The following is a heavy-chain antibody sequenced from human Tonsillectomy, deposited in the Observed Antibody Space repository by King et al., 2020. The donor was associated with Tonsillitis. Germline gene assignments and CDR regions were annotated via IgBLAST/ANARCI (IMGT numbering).Heavy chain of an antibody. D-gene: IGHD1-20*01. CDR2: IKPKNGCT. CDR1: GYNFTGYY. Sequence: LVESGAEVKKPGASVKGSCKASGYNFTGYYMHWGRKAPGPGVGWGGGIKPKNGCTKHAQKFQGRVTMTRDTAISTAYMGLSRLRSDDTAVYYCARRYNWNDAAGYWGQGTLVTVSS. J-gene: IGHJ4*02. CDR3: ARRYNWNDAAGY. V-gene: IGHV1-2*02.